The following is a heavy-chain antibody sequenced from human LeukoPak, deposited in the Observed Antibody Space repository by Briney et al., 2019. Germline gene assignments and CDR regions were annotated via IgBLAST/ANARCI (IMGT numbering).Heavy chain of an antibody. CDR1: GFTFSSYS. J-gene: IGHJ6*02. Sequence: PGGSLRLSCAASGFTFSSYSMNWVRQAPGKGLEWVSYISSSSSTIYYADSVKGRFTISRDNAKNSLYLQMNSLRDEDTAVYYCARVPVPFYYYGMDVWGQGTTVTVSS. V-gene: IGHV3-48*02. CDR3: ARVPVPFYYYGMDV. D-gene: IGHD6-6*01. CDR2: ISSSSSTI.